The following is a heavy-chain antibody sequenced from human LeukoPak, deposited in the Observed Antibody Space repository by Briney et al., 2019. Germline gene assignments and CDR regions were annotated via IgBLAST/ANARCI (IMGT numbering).Heavy chain of an antibody. CDR3: AKVANGYYGTFFDY. CDR2: ISDSGDNI. D-gene: IGHD3-3*01. CDR1: GFTFSTYA. Sequence: GGSLTLSCLASGFTFSTYAMSWVRQPPGRGLEWVSGISDSGDNIYDADSVKGRFTISRDNSRDTLYLQMDSLRGDDTAVYYCAKVANGYYGTFFDYWGQGFLVAVSS. V-gene: IGHV3-23*01. J-gene: IGHJ4*02.